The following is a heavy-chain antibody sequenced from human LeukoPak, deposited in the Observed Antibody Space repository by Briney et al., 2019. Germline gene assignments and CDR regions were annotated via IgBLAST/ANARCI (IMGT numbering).Heavy chain of an antibody. D-gene: IGHD5-18*01. CDR2: ISDSDGST. CDR1: GFTFSTYA. J-gene: IGHJ4*02. Sequence: GGSLRLSCAASGFTFSTYAMSWVRQAPGKGLEWVSGISDSDGSTFYADSVKGRFTISRDNSENTLFLQLYSLRAEDTAVYYCAKSRRGYTYGKFDYWGQGTLVTVS. CDR3: AKSRRGYTYGKFDY. V-gene: IGHV3-23*01.